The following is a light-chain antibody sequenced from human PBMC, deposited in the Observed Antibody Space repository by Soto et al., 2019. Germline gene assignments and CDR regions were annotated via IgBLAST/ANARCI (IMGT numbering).Light chain of an antibody. CDR1: LSVSVY. CDR3: HQRQYWPPIT. V-gene: IGKV3-11*01. J-gene: IGKJ5*01. CDR2: DAS. Sequence: VVLTQSPATLSLSPGERATLSCRTSLSVSVYLDWYQQKPGQAPRLLISDASNRATGIPARFSGSGSGTDFTLTISSLEPEDFAVYYCHQRQYWPPITFDQGTRLEIK.